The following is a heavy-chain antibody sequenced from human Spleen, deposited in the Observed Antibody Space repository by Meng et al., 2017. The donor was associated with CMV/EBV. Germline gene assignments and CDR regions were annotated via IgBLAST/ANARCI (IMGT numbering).Heavy chain of an antibody. V-gene: IGHV4-34*01. CDR2: INHSGST. Sequence: SETLSLTCAVYGGSFSGYYWSWIRQPPGKGLEWIGEINHSGSTNYNPSLKSRVTISVGTSKNQFSLKLSSVTAADTAVYYCARVKKSNHGYYFDYWGQGTLVTVSS. CDR1: GGSFSGYY. D-gene: IGHD1-14*01. J-gene: IGHJ4*02. CDR3: ARVKKSNHGYYFDY.